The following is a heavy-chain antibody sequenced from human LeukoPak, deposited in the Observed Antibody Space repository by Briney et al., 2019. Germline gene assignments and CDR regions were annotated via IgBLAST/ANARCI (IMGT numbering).Heavy chain of an antibody. CDR2: ISCDGSNK. CDR1: VYTPCSSV. D-gene: IGHD6-19*01. V-gene: IGHV3-30*04. Sequence: GGSLRLSCAPSVYTPCSSVLHGVRAAPGRGLEGGAVISCDGSNKYCADCVKGRFTISRDNSKNQLYLQMNSLRAEDTAVYYCARSYSSGWSPGWGIWGQGTMVTVSS. J-gene: IGHJ3*02. CDR3: ARSYSSGWSPGWGI.